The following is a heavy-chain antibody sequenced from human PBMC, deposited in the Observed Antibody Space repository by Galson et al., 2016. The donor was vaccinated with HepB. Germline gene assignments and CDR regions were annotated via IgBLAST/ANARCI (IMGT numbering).Heavy chain of an antibody. V-gene: IGHV4-30-4*01. CDR2: IYYSGST. CDR1: GDSVNKSEYA. D-gene: IGHD3-16*01. Sequence: TLSLTCAVSGDSVNKSEYAWSWIRQPPGKGLEWIGYIYYSGSTYHSPSLKSRVTISVDTSKNQFSLKLDSVTAADTAVYYCARGSAFGGVDNWGQGTLVTVSS. CDR3: ARGSAFGGVDN. J-gene: IGHJ4*02.